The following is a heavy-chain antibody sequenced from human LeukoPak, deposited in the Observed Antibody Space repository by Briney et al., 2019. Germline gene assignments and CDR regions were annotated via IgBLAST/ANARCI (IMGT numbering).Heavy chain of an antibody. Sequence: GGSLRLSCAASGFTFSSYAMRWVRQAPGKGLEWVSAISPSSGTFYADSVKGRFTISRDNSKNTLYLQMNSLRADDTAVYYCARPQSSSGYYWPFDDWGQGTLVTVSS. J-gene: IGHJ4*02. CDR3: ARPQSSSGYYWPFDD. CDR1: GFTFSSYA. D-gene: IGHD3-22*01. V-gene: IGHV3-23*01. CDR2: ISPSSGT.